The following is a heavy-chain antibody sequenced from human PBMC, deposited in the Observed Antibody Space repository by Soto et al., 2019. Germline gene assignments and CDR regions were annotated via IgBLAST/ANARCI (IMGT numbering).Heavy chain of an antibody. CDR3: ARTAAAGPNWFDP. Sequence: QVQLQESGPGLVKPSETLSLTCTVSGGSVSSGSYYWSWIRQPPGKGLEWIGYIYYSGSTIYNPTLKSRVTISVDTSKNQFSLKLSSVTAADTAVYYCARTAAAGPNWFDPWGQGTLVTVSS. V-gene: IGHV4-61*01. J-gene: IGHJ5*02. CDR2: IYYSGST. D-gene: IGHD6-13*01. CDR1: GGSVSSGSYY.